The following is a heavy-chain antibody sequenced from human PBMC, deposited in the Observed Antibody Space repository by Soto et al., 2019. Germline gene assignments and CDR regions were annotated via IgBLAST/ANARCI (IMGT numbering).Heavy chain of an antibody. J-gene: IGHJ6*03. V-gene: IGHV1-18*01. Sequence: QDQLVQSGVEVKKPGASVKVSCKASGYSFTNYGITWVRQAPGQGFEWMGWISAYNGNTNYAQKFQGRVSLTTAASTSKAYLELRSLRSDDTDVYYCARDRGVAPPVAGNTHYYYYMDVWGKGTTVTVSS. CDR2: ISAYNGNT. CDR3: ARDRGVAPPVAGNTHYYYYMDV. CDR1: GYSFTNYG. D-gene: IGHD6-19*01.